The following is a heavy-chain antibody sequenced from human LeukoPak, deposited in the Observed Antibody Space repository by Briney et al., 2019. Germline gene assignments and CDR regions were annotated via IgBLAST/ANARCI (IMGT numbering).Heavy chain of an antibody. CDR3: ARDGGIASSGLYYYYGMDV. CDR2: IYSSGNT. J-gene: IGHJ6*02. Sequence: PSETLSLTCTISGGPISGYYWSWIRQPAGKALEWIGRIYSSGNTIYNPSLESRVTMSVDTSNSQFSLKLSSVTAADTAVYYCARDGGIASSGLYYYYGMDVWVQGTAVTVSS. V-gene: IGHV4-4*07. CDR1: GGPISGYY. D-gene: IGHD6-13*01.